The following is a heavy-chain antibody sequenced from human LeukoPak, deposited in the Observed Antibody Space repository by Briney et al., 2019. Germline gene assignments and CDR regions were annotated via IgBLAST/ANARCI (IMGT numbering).Heavy chain of an antibody. CDR3: VNGDQSSWYRTLLY. Sequence: GGSLRLSCSASGFTFSTYAMHWVRQAPGKGLEYVSAISSNGGSTYYADSVKGRFTISRDNSKNTLYLQMSSLRAEDTAMYYCVNGDQSSWYRTLLYWGQGTLVTVSS. CDR2: ISSNGGST. V-gene: IGHV3-64D*06. J-gene: IGHJ4*02. CDR1: GFTFSTYA. D-gene: IGHD6-13*01.